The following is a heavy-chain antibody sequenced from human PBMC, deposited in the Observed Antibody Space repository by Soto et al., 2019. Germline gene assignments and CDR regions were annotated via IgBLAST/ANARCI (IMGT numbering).Heavy chain of an antibody. CDR2: IYLGDSDT. D-gene: IGHD3-10*01. V-gene: IGHV5-51*01. CDR3: AGGGVRGVITRTRDYYGMDV. J-gene: IGHJ6*02. CDR1: GYSFTGYW. Sequence: PGESLRISYKGSGYSFTGYWVGWVRQMPGKGLEWMGIIYLGDSDTRYSPSFQGQVTISADKSISTAYLQWSSLKASDTAMYYCAGGGVRGVITRTRDYYGMDVWGQGTTVTVSS.